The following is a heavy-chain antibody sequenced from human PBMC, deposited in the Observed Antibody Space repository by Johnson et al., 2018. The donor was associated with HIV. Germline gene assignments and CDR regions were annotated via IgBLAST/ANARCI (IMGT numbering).Heavy chain of an antibody. CDR2: IYSGGNT. D-gene: IGHD4-11*01. V-gene: IGHV3-66*01. Sequence: EMQLVESGGGLVKPGGSLRLSCAAFGFTFDDYGMSWVRQAPGKGLEWVSVIYSGGNTSYADSVKGRFTISRDNSKNTLYLQMNSLRAEDTAVYYCARIDYSNYEEAFDIWGQGTMVTVSS. CDR1: GFTFDDYG. CDR3: ARIDYSNYEEAFDI. J-gene: IGHJ3*02.